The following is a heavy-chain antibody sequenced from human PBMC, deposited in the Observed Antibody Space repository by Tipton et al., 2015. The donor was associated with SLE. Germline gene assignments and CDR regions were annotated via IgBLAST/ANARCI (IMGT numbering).Heavy chain of an antibody. CDR2: IRYDGSNK. Sequence: QLVQSGGGVVQPGGSLRLSCAASGFTFSSYGMHWVRQAPGKGLEWVAFIRYDGSNKYYADSVKGRFTISRDNSKNTLYLQMNSLRAEDTAVYYCANSLSPRYSSGWRFNAFDIWGQGTMVTVSS. CDR1: GFTFSSYG. J-gene: IGHJ3*02. V-gene: IGHV3-30*02. CDR3: ANSLSPRYSSGWRFNAFDI. D-gene: IGHD6-19*01.